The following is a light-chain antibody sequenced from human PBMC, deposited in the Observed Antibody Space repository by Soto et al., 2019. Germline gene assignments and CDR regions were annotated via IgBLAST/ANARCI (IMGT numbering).Light chain of an antibody. V-gene: IGLV2-14*01. CDR2: EVS. CDR1: SSDVGGYNY. CDR3: SSYTISSTLV. Sequence: QSALTQPASVSGSPGQSITNSCTGTSSDVGGYNYVSWYQQHPGKAPKLIIYEVSNRPSGVSNRFSGSKSGNTASLTISGLQAEDESDYYCSSYTISSTLVFGGGTKLTVL. J-gene: IGLJ2*01.